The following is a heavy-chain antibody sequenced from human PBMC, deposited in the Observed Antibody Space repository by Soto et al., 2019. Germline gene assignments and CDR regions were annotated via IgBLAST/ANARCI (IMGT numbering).Heavy chain of an antibody. V-gene: IGHV3-23*01. Sequence: GGSLRLSCAASGFTFSSYAMSWVRQAPGKGLEWVSAISGSGGNTYYADSVKGRFTMSRDNSKSTVYLQMNSLRAEDTAVYYCAKTEGYPYYFDYWGQGTLVTVSS. J-gene: IGHJ4*02. D-gene: IGHD6-13*01. CDR2: ISGSGGNT. CDR1: GFTFSSYA. CDR3: AKTEGYPYYFDY.